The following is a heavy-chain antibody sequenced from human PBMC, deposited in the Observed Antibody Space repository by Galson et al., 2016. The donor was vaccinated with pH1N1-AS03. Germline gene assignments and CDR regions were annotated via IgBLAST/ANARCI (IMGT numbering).Heavy chain of an antibody. CDR1: GYTFTNYA. D-gene: IGHD1-14*01. Sequence: SVKVSCKASGYTFTNYAVHWVRQAPGQRLEWMGWINGGNGNTKFSRKFQGRVTLTRDTSASTAYMELSSLRPEDTAVYYCAKAEWALFGYKYSMDIWGQGTTVTVSS. V-gene: IGHV1-3*01. J-gene: IGHJ6*02. CDR2: INGGNGNT. CDR3: AKAEWALFGYKYSMDI.